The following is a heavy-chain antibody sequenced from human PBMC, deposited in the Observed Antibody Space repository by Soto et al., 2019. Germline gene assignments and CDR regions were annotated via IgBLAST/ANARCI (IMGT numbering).Heavy chain of an antibody. CDR2: IKSKTEGGTT. J-gene: IGHJ4*02. D-gene: IGHD2-2*02. Sequence: EVQLVESGGGLVKPGGSLRLSCAASGFTFRSTRMNWVRQAQGKGLEWVGRIKSKTEGGTTDYAAPVKGRFTISRDDSKNMLHLQMNSLNTEDTAVYYCATGPYTYFDYWGRGTLVTVSS. CDR3: ATGPYTYFDY. V-gene: IGHV3-15*01. CDR1: GFTFRSTR.